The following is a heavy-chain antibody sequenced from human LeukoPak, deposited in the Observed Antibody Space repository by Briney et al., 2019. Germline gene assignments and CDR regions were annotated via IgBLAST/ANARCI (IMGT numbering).Heavy chain of an antibody. J-gene: IGHJ4*02. Sequence: GGSLRLSCAASGFTFSSYWMSWVRQAPGKGLEWVANINQDEREKYYVDSVKGRFTISRDNARNSLYLQMNSLRAEDTAVYYCARVVAAAGTGYWGQGTLVTVSS. CDR2: INQDEREK. CDR3: ARVVAAAGTGY. D-gene: IGHD6-13*01. V-gene: IGHV3-7*01. CDR1: GFTFSSYW.